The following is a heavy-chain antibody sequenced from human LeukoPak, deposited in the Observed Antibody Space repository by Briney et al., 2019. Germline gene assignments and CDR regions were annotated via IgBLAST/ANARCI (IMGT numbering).Heavy chain of an antibody. J-gene: IGHJ6*03. V-gene: IGHV1-2*02. D-gene: IGHD2-2*01. CDR1: GYTFTGYY. CDR2: INPNSGGT. CDR3: ARDATYRYCSSTSCFYYYYYMDV. Sequence: ASVKVSCKAPGYTFTGYYMHWVRQAPGQGLEWMGWINPNSGGTNYAQKFQGRVTMTTDTSTSTAYMELRSLRSDDTAVYYCARDATYRYCSSTSCFYYYYYMDVWGKGTTVTVSS.